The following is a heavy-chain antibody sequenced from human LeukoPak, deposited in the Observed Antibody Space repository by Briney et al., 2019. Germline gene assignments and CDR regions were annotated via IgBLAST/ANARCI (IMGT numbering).Heavy chain of an antibody. Sequence: GGSLRLSCAASGLTFTSYAMHWVRQAPGKGLEWVAVTSYDGNNKDYADSVKGRFTISRDNSKNTLYLQMNSLRAEDTAVYYCAREPIDTAMASYYFDYWGQGTLVTVSS. CDR3: AREPIDTAMASYYFDY. CDR1: GLTFTSYA. CDR2: TSYDGNNK. D-gene: IGHD5-18*01. V-gene: IGHV3-30*14. J-gene: IGHJ4*02.